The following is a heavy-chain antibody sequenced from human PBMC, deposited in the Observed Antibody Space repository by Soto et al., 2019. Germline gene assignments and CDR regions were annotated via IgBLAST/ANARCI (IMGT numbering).Heavy chain of an antibody. D-gene: IGHD6-13*01. CDR3: ARDLEQQLETVGGYYYYGMDV. V-gene: IGHV3-21*01. J-gene: IGHJ6*02. CDR2: ISSSSSYI. Sequence: GGSLRLSCAASGFTFSSYSMNWVRQAPGKGLEWVSSISSSSSYIYYADSVKGRFTISRDNAKNSLYLQMNSLRAEDTAVYYCARDLEQQLETVGGYYYYGMDVWGQGTTVTVSS. CDR1: GFTFSSYS.